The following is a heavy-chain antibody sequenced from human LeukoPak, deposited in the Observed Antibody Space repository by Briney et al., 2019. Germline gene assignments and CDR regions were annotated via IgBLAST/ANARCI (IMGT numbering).Heavy chain of an antibody. CDR3: ARTSIAAEFECFQH. Sequence: SVKVSCKASGGTFSSYAISWVRQAPGQGLEWMGRIIPILGIANYAQKFQGRVTITADKSTSTAYMELSSLRSEDTAVYYCARTSIAAEFECFQHWGQGTLVTVSS. D-gene: IGHD6-25*01. J-gene: IGHJ1*01. CDR1: GGTFSSYA. CDR2: IIPILGIA. V-gene: IGHV1-69*04.